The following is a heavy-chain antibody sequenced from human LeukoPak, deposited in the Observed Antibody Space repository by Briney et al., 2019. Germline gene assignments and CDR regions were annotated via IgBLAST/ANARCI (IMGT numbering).Heavy chain of an antibody. D-gene: IGHD4-17*01. Sequence: PGGSLRLSCTASGFTFNYYGMHWVRQAPGKGLEWVAFIEYDGSKKYDADSVKGRFTISRDNSKNTVYLHMNSLRPEDTAVYYCARWGRTGTENNYYYGMDVWGQGTTVTDSS. J-gene: IGHJ6*02. CDR2: IEYDGSKK. CDR1: GFTFNYYG. V-gene: IGHV3-30*02. CDR3: ARWGRTGTENNYYYGMDV.